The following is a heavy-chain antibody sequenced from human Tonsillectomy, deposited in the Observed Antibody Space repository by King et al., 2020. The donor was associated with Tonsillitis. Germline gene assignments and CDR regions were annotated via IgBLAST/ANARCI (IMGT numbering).Heavy chain of an antibody. Sequence: VQLVESGGGLVQPGGSLRLSCAVSGFTFTNYEMNWVRQAPGKGLEWVSYISGSGSTIYYADSVRGRFTISRDDAKNSLYLQMDSLRAEDTALYYCARVGLITIFGVDIPGRYFDSWGQGTLVTVYS. CDR3: ARVGLITIFGVDIPGRYFDS. CDR1: GFTFTNYE. V-gene: IGHV3-48*03. CDR2: ISGSGSTI. D-gene: IGHD3-3*01. J-gene: IGHJ4*02.